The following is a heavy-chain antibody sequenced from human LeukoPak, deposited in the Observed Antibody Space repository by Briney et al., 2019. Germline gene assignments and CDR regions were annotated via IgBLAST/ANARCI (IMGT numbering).Heavy chain of an antibody. CDR1: GGSIRSNY. D-gene: IGHD3-3*01. CDR2: ISTDGSA. V-gene: IGHV4-4*07. J-gene: IGHJ5*02. CDR3: ARSSTITILGVLNWFDP. Sequence: SETLSLTCTVSGGSIRSNYWSWIRQSAGKGLEWIGRISTDGSASYNPSLKSRLTMSVDTSKNQFSLTLNSVTAADTAVYYCARSSTITILGVLNWFDPWGQGTLVTVSS.